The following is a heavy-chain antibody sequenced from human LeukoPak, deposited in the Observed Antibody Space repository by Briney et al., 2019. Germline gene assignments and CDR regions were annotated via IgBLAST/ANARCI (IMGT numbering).Heavy chain of an antibody. CDR2: IYGGGNT. CDR1: GFTVSSID. Sequence: GGSLRLTCAASGFTVSSIDMSWVRQAPGKGLEWISVIYGGGNTRYYADSVRGRFTISRDNSRNTMYLQMNSLRVEDAAVYYCAKAPVTSCRGAFCYPFDSWGQGTLVTVSS. D-gene: IGHD2-15*01. CDR3: AKAPVTSCRGAFCYPFDS. J-gene: IGHJ4*02. V-gene: IGHV3-53*01.